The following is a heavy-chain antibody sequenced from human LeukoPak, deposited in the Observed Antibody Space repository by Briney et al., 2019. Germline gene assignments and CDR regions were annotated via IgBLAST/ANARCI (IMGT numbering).Heavy chain of an antibody. CDR1: GGSFSGYY. Sequence: PSETLSLTCAVYGGSFSGYYWSWIRQPPGKGLEWIGEINHSGSTNYNPSLKSRVTISVDTSKSQFSLKLSSVTAADTAVYYCARALIAVAANWFDPWGQGTLVTVSS. CDR3: ARALIAVAANWFDP. D-gene: IGHD6-19*01. CDR2: INHSGST. J-gene: IGHJ5*02. V-gene: IGHV4-34*01.